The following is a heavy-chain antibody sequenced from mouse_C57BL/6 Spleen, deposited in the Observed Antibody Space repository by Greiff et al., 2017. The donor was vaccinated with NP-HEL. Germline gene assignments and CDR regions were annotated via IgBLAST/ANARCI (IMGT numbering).Heavy chain of an antibody. CDR2: ILPGSGST. CDR3: ARGGVYYGYDGAPWFAY. J-gene: IGHJ3*01. Sequence: LVESGAELMKPGASVKLSCKATGYTFTGYWIEWVKQRPGHGLEWIGEILPGSGSTNYNEKFKGKATFTADTSSNTAYMQLSSLTTEDSAIYYCARGGVYYGYDGAPWFAYWGQGTLVTVSA. CDR1: GYTFTGYW. D-gene: IGHD2-2*01. V-gene: IGHV1-9*01.